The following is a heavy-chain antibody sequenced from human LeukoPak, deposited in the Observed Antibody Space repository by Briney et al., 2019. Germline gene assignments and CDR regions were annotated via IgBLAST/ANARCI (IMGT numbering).Heavy chain of an antibody. J-gene: IGHJ6*02. CDR3: ATEGIVTTLGRPFYSMDV. CDR2: FDPEYGET. Sequence: ASVKVSCTVYGYTLTELSMHWVRQAPGKGLEWMGGFDPEYGETIYPQKFQGRVTMTEDTSTDTAYMELSSLRSEDTAVYYCATEGIVTTLGRPFYSMDVWGQGTTVTVSS. V-gene: IGHV1-24*01. CDR1: GYTLTELS. D-gene: IGHD5-12*01.